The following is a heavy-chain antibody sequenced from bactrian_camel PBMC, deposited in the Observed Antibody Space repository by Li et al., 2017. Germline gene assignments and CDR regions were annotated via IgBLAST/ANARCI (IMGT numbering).Heavy chain of an antibody. Sequence: VQLVESGGGSVETGGSLKLSCTTSGAPFDDGDMGWYRQAPGIECKLVSTIVFGGSTFYSDSVKGRFTISHDKSKNTAYLQMIDLKPEDTAMYYCAEAPYRDGFSTKCRGQGTQVTVS. CDR2: IVFGGST. CDR3: AEAPYRDGFSTKC. J-gene: IGHJ4*01. V-gene: IGHV3S53*01. CDR1: GAPFDDGD. D-gene: IGHD4*01.